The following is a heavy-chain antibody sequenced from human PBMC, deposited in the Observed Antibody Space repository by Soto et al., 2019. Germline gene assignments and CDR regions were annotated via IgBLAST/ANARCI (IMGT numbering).Heavy chain of an antibody. V-gene: IGHV3-7*03. CDR2: IKQDGSEK. Sequence: GGALRLLCAASGFTFSSYWMSGVGQAPGKGLEWVANIKQDGSEKYYVDSVKGRFTISRDNAKNSLYLQMNSLRAEDTAVYYCARAHRTAYSSSWYSRWGQGTRVTVSS. J-gene: IGHJ4*02. CDR1: GFTFSSYW. D-gene: IGHD6-13*01. CDR3: ARAHRTAYSSSWYSR.